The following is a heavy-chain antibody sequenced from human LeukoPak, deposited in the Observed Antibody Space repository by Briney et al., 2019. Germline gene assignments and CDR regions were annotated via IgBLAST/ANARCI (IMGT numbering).Heavy chain of an antibody. CDR3: ARGGSCGGDCYPYWYFDL. J-gene: IGHJ2*01. V-gene: IGHV3-48*01. Sequence: PGGSLRLSCAASGFTFSSYSMNWVRQAPGKGLEWVSYISSSSSTIYYADSVKGRFTISRDNAKNSLYLQMNSLRAEDTAVYYCARGGSCGGDCYPYWYFDLWGRGTLVTVSS. CDR2: ISSSSSTI. CDR1: GFTFSSYS. D-gene: IGHD2-21*02.